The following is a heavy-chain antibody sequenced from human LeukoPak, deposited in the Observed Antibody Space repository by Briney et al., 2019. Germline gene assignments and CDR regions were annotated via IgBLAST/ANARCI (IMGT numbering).Heavy chain of an antibody. CDR3: ARRQNSVTIFGMIRVGYYYMDV. Sequence: SETLSLTCIVSGGSISSSIYYWAWVRQPPGKGLEWIGTVFYNGATQYSPSLRSRVTISIDTSTNQFSLKLSSVTAADTAVYYCARRQNSVTIFGMIRVGYYYMDVWGKGTTVTVSS. D-gene: IGHD3-3*01. CDR2: VFYNGAT. V-gene: IGHV4-39*07. CDR1: GGSISSSIYY. J-gene: IGHJ6*03.